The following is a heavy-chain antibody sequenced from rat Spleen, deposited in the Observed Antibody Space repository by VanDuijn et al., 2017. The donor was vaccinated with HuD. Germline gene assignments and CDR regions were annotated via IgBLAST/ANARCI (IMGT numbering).Heavy chain of an antibody. J-gene: IGHJ3*01. CDR2: IRYDGSRT. V-gene: IGHV5-29*01. CDR1: GFTFSDYY. Sequence: EVQLVESDGGLVQPGRSLKLSCAASGFTFSDYYMAWVRQAPTKGLEWVATIRYDGSRTYYRDSVKGRFTISRDNAKSTLYLQMDSLGSEDTATYYCATPFAYWGQGTLVTVSS. CDR3: ATPFAY.